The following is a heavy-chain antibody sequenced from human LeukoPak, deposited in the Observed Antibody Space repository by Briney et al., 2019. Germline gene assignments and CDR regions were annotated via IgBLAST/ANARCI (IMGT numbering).Heavy chain of an antibody. CDR1: GGSFSGYY. CDR2: INHSGST. Sequence: SETLSLTCAVYGGSFSGYYWSWIRQPPGKGLEWIGEINHSGSTNYNPSLKSRVTISVDTSKNQFSLKLSSVTAADTAVYYCARGFVSDRPDRPVPWGQGTLVTVSP. D-gene: IGHD1-14*01. J-gene: IGHJ5*02. V-gene: IGHV4-34*01. CDR3: ARGFVSDRPDRPVP.